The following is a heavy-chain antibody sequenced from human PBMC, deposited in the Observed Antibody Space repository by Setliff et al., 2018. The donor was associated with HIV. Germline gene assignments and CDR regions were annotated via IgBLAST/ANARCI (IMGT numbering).Heavy chain of an antibody. J-gene: IGHJ6*03. V-gene: IGHV4-59*01. CDR3: AREGSTYYYYYYMDV. Sequence: SETLSLTCTVSGGSISSYYWSWIRQPPGKGLEWIGYIYYSGSTNYNPSLKSRVATSVDTSKNQFSLKLSSVTAVDTAVYYCAREGSTYYYYYYMDVWGKGTTVTVSS. CDR2: IYYSGST. CDR1: GGSISSYY.